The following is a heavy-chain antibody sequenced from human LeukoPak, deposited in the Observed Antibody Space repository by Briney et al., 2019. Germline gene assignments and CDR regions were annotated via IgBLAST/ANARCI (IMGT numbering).Heavy chain of an antibody. J-gene: IGHJ4*02. Sequence: SETLSLTCTVSGGSISSYYWSWIRQPPGKGLEWIGYIHYSGSTNKNSSLKSRVTISVDTSKKQFSLKPSSVTAADTAVYYCARGVELLDWGQGTLVTVSS. CDR1: GGSISSYY. V-gene: IGHV4-59*01. CDR2: IHYSGST. CDR3: ARGVELLD. D-gene: IGHD1-7*01.